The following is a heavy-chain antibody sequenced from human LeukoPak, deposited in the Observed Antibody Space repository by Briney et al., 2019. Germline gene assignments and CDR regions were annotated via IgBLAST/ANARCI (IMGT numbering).Heavy chain of an antibody. CDR2: ISYDGSNK. CDR3: AKDRDSSGYYHDAFDI. V-gene: IGHV3-30*18. J-gene: IGHJ3*02. CDR1: GFTFSAYG. D-gene: IGHD3-22*01. Sequence: PGGSLRLSCAASGFTFSAYGMHWVRQAPGKGLEWVAVISYDGSNKYYADSVKGRFTISRDNSKNTLYLQMNSLRAEDTAVYYCAKDRDSSGYYHDAFDIWGQGTMVTVSS.